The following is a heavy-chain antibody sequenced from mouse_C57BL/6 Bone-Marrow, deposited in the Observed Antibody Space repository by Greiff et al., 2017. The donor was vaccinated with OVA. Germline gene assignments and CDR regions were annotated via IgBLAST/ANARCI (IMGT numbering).Heavy chain of an antibody. CDR2: IDPEDGET. Sequence: SGAELVKPGASVKLSCTASGFNIQDYYLHWVKQRTEPGLEWIGRIDPEDGETKYAPKFQGKATITADTSSNTAYLQLSSLTAEDTAVYYGAGGGIPHYYDVSSRADWGQGTLGTVSA. V-gene: IGHV14-2*01. J-gene: IGHJ3*01. CDR3: AGGGIPHYYDVSSRAD. CDR1: GFNIQDYY. D-gene: IGHD1-1*01.